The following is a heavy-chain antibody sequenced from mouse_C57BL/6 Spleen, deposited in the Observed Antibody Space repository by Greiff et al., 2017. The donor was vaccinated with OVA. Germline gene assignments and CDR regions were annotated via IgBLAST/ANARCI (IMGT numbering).Heavy chain of an antibody. CDR3: ARRIYYYGSGYYFDY. V-gene: IGHV1-50*01. CDR1: GYTFTSYW. J-gene: IGHJ2*01. CDR2: IDPSDSYT. Sequence: QFQLQQPGAELVKPGASVKLSCKASGYTFTSYWMQWVKQRPGQGLEWIGEIDPSDSYTNYNQKFKGKATLTVDTSSSTAYMQLSSLTSEDSAVYYCARRIYYYGSGYYFDYWGQGTTLTVSS. D-gene: IGHD1-1*01.